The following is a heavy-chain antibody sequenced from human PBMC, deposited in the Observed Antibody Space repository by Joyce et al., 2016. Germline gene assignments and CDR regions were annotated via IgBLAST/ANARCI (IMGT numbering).Heavy chain of an antibody. V-gene: IGHV3-15*01. J-gene: IGHJ4*02. CDR2: IKSKTDGGTT. CDR3: ITDGKLLPFYY. D-gene: IGHD2/OR15-2a*01. CDR1: GFTLSNGW. Sequence: EVRLVESGGGLVKPGGSLKVSCAASGFTLSNGWMSWVSQDPGKGLEWVGRIKSKTDGGTTDYAAPVKGRFTISRDDSKNTLYLQMNSLKAEDTAMYYCITDGKLLPFYYWGQGTLVTVSS.